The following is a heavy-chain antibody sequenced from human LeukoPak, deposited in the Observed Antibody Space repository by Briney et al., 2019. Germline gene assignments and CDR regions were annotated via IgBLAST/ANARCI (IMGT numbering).Heavy chain of an antibody. CDR3: TRRITGPLGAFDL. CDR1: GFSFSGSA. Sequence: PGGSLRLSCAASGFSFSGSAMHWVRQASGKGLEWVGRIRGKADNYATAYAASVRGRFTISRDDSKNTAYLQMNSLKVEDTAVYYRTRRITGPLGAFDLWGQGTMVTVSS. J-gene: IGHJ3*01. D-gene: IGHD1-14*01. CDR2: IRGKADNYAT. V-gene: IGHV3-73*01.